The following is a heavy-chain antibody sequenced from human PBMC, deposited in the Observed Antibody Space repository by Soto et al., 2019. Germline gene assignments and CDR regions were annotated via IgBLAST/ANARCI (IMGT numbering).Heavy chain of an antibody. Sequence: SETLSLTCTVSGGSISSGDYYWSWIRQPPGKGLEWIGYIYYSGSTYYNPSLKSRVTISVDTSKNQFSLKLSSVTAADTAVYYCARDNILGILYGGMDVWGQGTTVTLSS. CDR1: GGSISSGDYY. D-gene: IGHD3-3*01. V-gene: IGHV4-30-4*01. J-gene: IGHJ6*02. CDR3: ARDNILGILYGGMDV. CDR2: IYYSGST.